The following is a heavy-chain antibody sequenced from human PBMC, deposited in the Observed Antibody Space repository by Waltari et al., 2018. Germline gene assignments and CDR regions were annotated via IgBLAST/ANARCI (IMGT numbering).Heavy chain of an antibody. Sequence: QVQLVQSGAEVKKPGSSVKVSCKASGGTFSSYAISWVGQAPGKGMWWMGGIIPIFGTANYAQKFQGRVTITADKSTSTAYMELSSLRSEDTAVYYCARGYCSGGSCYSGWAEYFQHWGQGTLVTVSS. D-gene: IGHD2-15*01. J-gene: IGHJ1*01. CDR2: IIPIFGTA. CDR1: GGTFSSYA. V-gene: IGHV1-69*14. CDR3: ARGYCSGGSCYSGWAEYFQH.